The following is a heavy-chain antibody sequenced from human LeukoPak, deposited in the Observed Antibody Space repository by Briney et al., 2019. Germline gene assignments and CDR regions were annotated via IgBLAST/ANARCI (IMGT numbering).Heavy chain of an antibody. CDR2: ISYDGSNK. Sequence: GGSLRLSCAASGFTFSSYAMHWVRQAPGKGLEWVAVISYDGSNKYYADSVKGRFTISRDNSKNTLYLQMNSLRAEDTAVYYCARDPAVAGPPGIWGQGTMVTVSS. CDR1: GFTFSSYA. J-gene: IGHJ3*02. D-gene: IGHD6-19*01. V-gene: IGHV3-30-3*01. CDR3: ARDPAVAGPPGI.